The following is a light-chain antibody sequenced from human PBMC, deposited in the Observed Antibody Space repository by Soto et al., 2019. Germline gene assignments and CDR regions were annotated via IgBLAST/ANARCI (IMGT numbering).Light chain of an antibody. CDR3: QQYGSSPPT. CDR1: QSVSSY. Sequence: ETVLTQSPGTLSLSPGERATLSCRASQSVSSYSAWYQQKRGQAPRLLIYGTSSRAIGIPDRFSGSGSGTYFTLTISRLEPEDFAVYYCQQYGSSPPTFGQWTKLEIK. CDR2: GTS. V-gene: IGKV3-20*01. J-gene: IGKJ2*01.